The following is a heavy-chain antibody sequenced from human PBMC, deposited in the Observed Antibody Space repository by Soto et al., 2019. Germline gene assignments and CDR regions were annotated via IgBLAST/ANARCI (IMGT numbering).Heavy chain of an antibody. CDR1: GGSISSGDYY. V-gene: IGHV4-30-4*01. J-gene: IGHJ6*02. D-gene: IGHD5-18*01. CDR2: IYYSGST. CDR3: AGEEMDTAMGDYYYGMDV. Sequence: QVQLQESGPGLVKPSQTLSLTCTVSGGSISSGDYYWSWIRQPPGKGLEWIGYIYYSGSTYYNPSLKSRVTIAVDTSKNQFSLKLSSVTAADTAVYYCAGEEMDTAMGDYYYGMDVWGQGTTVTVSS.